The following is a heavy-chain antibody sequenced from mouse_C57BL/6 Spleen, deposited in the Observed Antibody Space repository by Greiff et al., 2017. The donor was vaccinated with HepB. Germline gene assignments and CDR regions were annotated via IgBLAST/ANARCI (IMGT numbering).Heavy chain of an antibody. Sequence: VKVVESGAELVRPGTSVKVSCKASGYAFTNFLIEWVKQRPGQGLEWIGVINPGSGGTNYNEKFKGKATLTADKSSSTAYMQLSSLTSEDSAVYFCARDSKGAMDYWGQGTSVTVSS. V-gene: IGHV1-54*01. D-gene: IGHD2-5*01. J-gene: IGHJ4*01. CDR3: ARDSKGAMDY. CDR2: INPGSGGT. CDR1: GYAFTNFL.